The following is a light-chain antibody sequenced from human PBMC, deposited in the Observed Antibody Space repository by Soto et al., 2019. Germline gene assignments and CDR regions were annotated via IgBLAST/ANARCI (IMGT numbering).Light chain of an antibody. CDR3: QQYETSPRT. CDR2: GAS. J-gene: IGKJ1*01. V-gene: IGKV3-20*01. Sequence: EIVLTQSPATLSLSPVERATLSCMASQSVGSSLAWYQQKPGQAPRLLIYGASSRATGIPDRFSGSGSGTDFTLTISRLEPEDFAVYYCQQYETSPRTFGQGTKVDIK. CDR1: QSVGSS.